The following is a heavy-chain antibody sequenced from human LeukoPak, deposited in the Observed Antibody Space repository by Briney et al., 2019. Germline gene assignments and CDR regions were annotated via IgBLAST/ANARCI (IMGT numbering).Heavy chain of an antibody. Sequence: ASVKVSFTASGYTFTIYDINWVRQAPGQGLEWMGWMNPNSGNTGYTQKFQGRVTLTRNTSISTAYMELSSLRSEDTAVYYCARGRIAAAGTRGYWGQGTLVSVSS. CDR3: ARGRIAAAGTRGY. J-gene: IGHJ4*02. CDR1: GYTFTIYD. V-gene: IGHV1-8*03. CDR2: MNPNSGNT. D-gene: IGHD6-13*01.